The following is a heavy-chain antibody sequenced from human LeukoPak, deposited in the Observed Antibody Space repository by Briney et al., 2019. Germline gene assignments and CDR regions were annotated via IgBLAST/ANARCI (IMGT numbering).Heavy chain of an antibody. J-gene: IGHJ4*02. Sequence: PSETLSLTCTVSGGSISSSSYYWGWIRQPPGKGLEWTGSIYYSGSTYYNPSLKSRVTISVDTSKNQFSLKLSSVTAADTAVYYCARDLPTVTDYWGQGTLVTVSS. CDR1: GGSISSSSYY. D-gene: IGHD4-17*01. V-gene: IGHV4-39*07. CDR3: ARDLPTVTDY. CDR2: IYYSGST.